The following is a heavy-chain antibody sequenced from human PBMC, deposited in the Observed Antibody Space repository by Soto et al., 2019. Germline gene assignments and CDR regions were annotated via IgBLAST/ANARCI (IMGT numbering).Heavy chain of an antibody. J-gene: IGHJ6*02. CDR2: INTAGSTK. Sequence: EVQLVESGGNLVQPGGSLRLSCAASGFTFSNFEMHWVRQAPGKGLEWVSYINTAGSTKYYAGSVKDRITISRDNARNSLFLLMHSLRAEDMAVYYCARAQCSNPNCLTAYYSYGLDVLGHGTTITVTS. D-gene: IGHD2-2*01. V-gene: IGHV3-48*03. CDR1: GFTFSNFE. CDR3: ARAQCSNPNCLTAYYSYGLDV.